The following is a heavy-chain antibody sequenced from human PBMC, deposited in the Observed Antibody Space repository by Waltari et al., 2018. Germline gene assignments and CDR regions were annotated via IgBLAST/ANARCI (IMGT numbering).Heavy chain of an antibody. CDR2: IWYDGSNK. V-gene: IGHV3-33*01. Sequence: HVQLVESGGGVVQPGRSLRLSCAASGFSLSSYGMHWVRQAPGKGLEWVAFIWYDGSNKFYADAVKGRFTMSKDSSENTMYLQMNSLRAEDTAVYYCARDGEAVRSRGDSFDMWGQGTMVSVSS. CDR3: ARDGEAVRSRGDSFDM. J-gene: IGHJ3*02. D-gene: IGHD3-10*01. CDR1: GFSLSSYG.